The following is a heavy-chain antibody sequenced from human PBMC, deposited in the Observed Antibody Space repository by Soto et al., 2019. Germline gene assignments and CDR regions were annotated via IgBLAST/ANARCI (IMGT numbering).Heavy chain of an antibody. V-gene: IGHV3-7*01. CDR3: ARRQISPPTRGAAAARGGMDV. D-gene: IGHD6-13*01. J-gene: IGHJ6*02. Sequence: GGSLRLSCAAPTFIFSTYWMTWVRQAPGKGLEWVANIKRDGSETHYADSVKGRFTISRDNAKNSLYLQMNSLRAEDTAVYFCARRQISPPTRGAAAARGGMDVWGHGTTVTVSS. CDR2: IKRDGSET. CDR1: TFIFSTYW.